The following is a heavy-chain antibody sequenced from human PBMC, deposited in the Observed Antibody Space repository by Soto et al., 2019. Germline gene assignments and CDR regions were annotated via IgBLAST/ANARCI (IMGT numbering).Heavy chain of an antibody. D-gene: IGHD6-19*01. Sequence: QDRLVQSGVEVKKPGASVRVSCKASGYSFTNYGITWVRQAPGQGFEWMGWISAYNGNTNYAQKFQGRVTLTTDAPTSTAFLELRSLRTDDTGVYYCARDRGVAPPVAGNTHYYYYMDVWGKGTTVTVSS. CDR3: ARDRGVAPPVAGNTHYYYYMDV. V-gene: IGHV1-18*01. J-gene: IGHJ6*03. CDR2: ISAYNGNT. CDR1: GYSFTNYG.